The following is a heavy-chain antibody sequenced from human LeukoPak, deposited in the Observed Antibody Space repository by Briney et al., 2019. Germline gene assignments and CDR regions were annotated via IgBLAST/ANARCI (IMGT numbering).Heavy chain of an antibody. Sequence: GRSLRLSCAASGFTFSSYGMRWVRQAPGKGLEWVAVISYDGSNKYYADSVKGRFTISRDNSKNTLYLQMNSLRAEDTAVYYCARALFDYWGQGTLVTVSS. V-gene: IGHV3-30*04. CDR2: ISYDGSNK. J-gene: IGHJ4*02. CDR1: GFTFSSYG. CDR3: ARALFDY.